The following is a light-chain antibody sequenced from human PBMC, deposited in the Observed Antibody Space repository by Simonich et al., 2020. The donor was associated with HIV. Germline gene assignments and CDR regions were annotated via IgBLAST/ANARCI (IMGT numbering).Light chain of an antibody. CDR2: AAS. CDR1: QSISSH. Sequence: DIQMTQSPSSLSASVGDRVTITCRASQSISSHLNWYQQKPRKAPKPLIYAASSLHSGVPSRFSGSGSGTDFTLTISSLQPEDFATYYCQQSYNTPRTFGQGSKVEIK. CDR3: QQSYNTPRT. J-gene: IGKJ1*01. V-gene: IGKV1-39*01.